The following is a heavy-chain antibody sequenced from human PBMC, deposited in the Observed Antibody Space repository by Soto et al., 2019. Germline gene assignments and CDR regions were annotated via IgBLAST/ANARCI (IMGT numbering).Heavy chain of an antibody. CDR2: IKKDGSEK. CDR1: GSNFSNNW. Sequence: EVHLVESGGGLVQPGGSLSLSCAASGSNFSNNWLSWVRQAPGKGLEWVGPIKKDGSEKYYVGSVVGRFTISRDNAENSLYLQMNSLRAEDTAVYYCARLYLAPPFTSLDHWGQGTLVTVSS. CDR3: ARLYLAPPFTSLDH. V-gene: IGHV3-7*01. D-gene: IGHD3-16*01. J-gene: IGHJ4*02.